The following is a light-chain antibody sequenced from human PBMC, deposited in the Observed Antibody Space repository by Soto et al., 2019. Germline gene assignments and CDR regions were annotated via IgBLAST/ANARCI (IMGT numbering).Light chain of an antibody. V-gene: IGLV1-40*01. J-gene: IGLJ3*02. CDR3: QSYDSSLSVWV. CDR2: GNS. Sequence: QSVLTQPPSVSGAPGQRVTITCTGSNSNIGAGYDVHWYQQFPGTVPKLLIYGNSNRPSGVPDRFSGSKSGTSASLAITGLQAEDEADYYCQSYDSSLSVWVFGGGTKVTVL. CDR1: NSNIGAGYD.